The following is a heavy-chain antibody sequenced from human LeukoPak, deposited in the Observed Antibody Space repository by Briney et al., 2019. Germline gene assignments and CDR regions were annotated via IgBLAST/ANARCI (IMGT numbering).Heavy chain of an antibody. V-gene: IGHV4-4*07. CDR2: IYTSGST. Sequence: SETLSLTCTVSGGSISSYYWSWIRQPAGKGLEWIGRIYTSGSTNYNPSLKSRVTMSVDTSKNQFSLKLSSVTAADTAMYYCARDNSLGETAWWFDPWGQGTLVTVSS. CDR3: ARDNSLGETAWWFDP. CDR1: GGSISSYY. J-gene: IGHJ5*02. D-gene: IGHD3-16*01.